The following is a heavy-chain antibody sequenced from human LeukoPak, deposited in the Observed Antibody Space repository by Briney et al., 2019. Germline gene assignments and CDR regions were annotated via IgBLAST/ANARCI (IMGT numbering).Heavy chain of an antibody. V-gene: IGHV3-7*01. CDR1: GFTFSSYW. J-gene: IGHJ4*02. CDR3: ARATLAWYYYDSSGCPYFDY. CDR2: IKQDGSEK. D-gene: IGHD3-22*01. Sequence: GGSLRLSCAASGFTFSSYWMNWVRQAPGKGLEWVANIKQDGSEKYYVDSVKGRFTISRDNAKNSLYLQMNSLRAEDTAVYYCARATLAWYYYDSSGCPYFDYWGQGTLVTVSS.